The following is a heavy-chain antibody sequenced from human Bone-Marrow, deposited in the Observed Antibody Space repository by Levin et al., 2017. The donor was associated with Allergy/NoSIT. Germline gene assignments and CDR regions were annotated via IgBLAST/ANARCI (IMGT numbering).Heavy chain of an antibody. CDR2: IYTSGST. V-gene: IGHV4-4*07. CDR3: ARESPLYNWNDGLPTDY. Sequence: PSETLSLTCTVSGGSISSYYWSWIRQPAGKGLEWIGRIYTSGSTNYNPSLKSRVTMSVDTSKNQFSLKLSSVTAADTAVYYCARESPLYNWNDGLPTDYWGQGTLVTVSS. CDR1: GGSISSYY. D-gene: IGHD1-1*01. J-gene: IGHJ4*02.